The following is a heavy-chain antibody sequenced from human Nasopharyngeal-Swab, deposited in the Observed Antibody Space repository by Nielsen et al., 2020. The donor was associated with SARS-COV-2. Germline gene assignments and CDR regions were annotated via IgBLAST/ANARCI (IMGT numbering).Heavy chain of an antibody. J-gene: IGHJ4*02. CDR3: AKLAAQSLLAAAGTVRVRDY. CDR1: GFTFSSYA. V-gene: IGHV3-23*01. CDR2: ISGSGGST. Sequence: GESLKISCAASGFTFSSYAMSWVRQAPGKGLEWVSSISGSGGSTYYADSVKGRFTISRDNSKNTLYLQMNSLRAEDTAVYYCAKLAAQSLLAAAGTVRVRDYWGQGTLVTVSS. D-gene: IGHD6-13*01.